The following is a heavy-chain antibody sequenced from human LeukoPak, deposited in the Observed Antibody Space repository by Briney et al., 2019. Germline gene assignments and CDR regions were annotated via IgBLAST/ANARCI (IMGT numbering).Heavy chain of an antibody. Sequence: WASVKVSCKASGGTFSSNAISWVRQAPGQGLEWMGRIIPIFGTANYAQKFQGRVTITTDESTSTAYMELSSLRSEDTAVYYCACGYYQRNFDYWGQGTLVTVSS. CDR1: GGTFSSNA. CDR2: IIPIFGTA. CDR3: ACGYYQRNFDY. J-gene: IGHJ4*02. V-gene: IGHV1-69*05. D-gene: IGHD3-22*01.